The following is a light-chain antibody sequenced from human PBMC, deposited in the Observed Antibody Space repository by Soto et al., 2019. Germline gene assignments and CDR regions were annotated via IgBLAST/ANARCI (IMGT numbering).Light chain of an antibody. V-gene: IGKV1-5*01. CDR2: DAS. Sequence: DIQMPHSPSTLSAWLGDRGTSTCRASQSISIWLAWYQQKPGKAPKLLIYDASSLESGVPSRFSGRRSGTEFTLTIRSLQPDDFATYYCQQYNSYLWTFGPGTKVDIK. J-gene: IGKJ1*01. CDR1: QSISIW. CDR3: QQYNSYLWT.